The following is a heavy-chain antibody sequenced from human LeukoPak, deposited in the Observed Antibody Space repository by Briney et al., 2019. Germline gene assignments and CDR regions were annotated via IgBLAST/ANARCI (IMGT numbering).Heavy chain of an antibody. CDR3: ASYSYYYDSSGYLDY. Sequence: SETLSLTCTVSGGSISSYYWSWIRQPPGKGLEWIGYIYYSGSTNYNPSLKSRVTISVDTSKNQFSLKLSSVTAADTAVYYCASYSYYYDSSGYLDYWGQGTLVTVSS. D-gene: IGHD3-22*01. CDR1: GGSISSYY. CDR2: IYYSGST. J-gene: IGHJ4*02. V-gene: IGHV4-59*01.